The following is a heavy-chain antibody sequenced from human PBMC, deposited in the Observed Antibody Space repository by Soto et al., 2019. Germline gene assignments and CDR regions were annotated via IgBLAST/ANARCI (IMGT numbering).Heavy chain of an antibody. CDR2: IYHSGST. D-gene: IGHD1-1*01. J-gene: IGHJ4*02. Sequence: SETLSLTCAVSGYSISSGYYWGWIRQPPGKGLEWIGSIYHSGSTYYNPSLKSRVTVSVDTSKNQFSLKLSSVTAADTAVYYCARGRYNWNVQYYFDYWGQGTLVTVSS. CDR3: ARGRYNWNVQYYFDY. CDR1: GYSISSGYY. V-gene: IGHV4-38-2*01.